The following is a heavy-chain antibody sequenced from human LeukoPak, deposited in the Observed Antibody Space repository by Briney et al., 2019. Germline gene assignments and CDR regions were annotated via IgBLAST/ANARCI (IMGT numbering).Heavy chain of an antibody. Sequence: GASVKVSCKASGYTFTGYYIHWVRQAPGQGLEWMGWISAYNGNTNYAQKLQGRVTMTTDTSTSTAYMELRSLRSDDTAVYYCARTYTTDYGEPNFDYWGQGTLVTVSS. V-gene: IGHV1-18*04. CDR2: ISAYNGNT. J-gene: IGHJ4*02. D-gene: IGHD4-17*01. CDR3: ARTYTTDYGEPNFDY. CDR1: GYTFTGYY.